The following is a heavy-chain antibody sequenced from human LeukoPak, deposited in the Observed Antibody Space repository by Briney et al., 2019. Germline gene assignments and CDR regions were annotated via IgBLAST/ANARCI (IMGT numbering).Heavy chain of an antibody. CDR1: GYTLTGLS. V-gene: IGHV1-24*01. Sequence: GASVKVSCMVSGYTLTGLSMHWVRQAPGKGVEWMGGFDPEDGERIYAQKFQGRVTMTEDTSTDTAYMELSSLRSEDTAVYYCATNDSSGYYGGEDWGQGTLVTVSS. CDR3: ATNDSSGYYGGED. D-gene: IGHD3-22*01. J-gene: IGHJ4*02. CDR2: FDPEDGER.